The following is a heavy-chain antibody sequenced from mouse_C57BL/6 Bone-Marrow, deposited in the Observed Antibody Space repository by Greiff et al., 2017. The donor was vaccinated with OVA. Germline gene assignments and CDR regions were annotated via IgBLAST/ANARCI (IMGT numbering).Heavy chain of an antibody. D-gene: IGHD2-2*01. Sequence: DVKLQESGAELVRPGASVKLSCTASGFHIKDDYMHWVKQRPEQGLEWIGWIDPENGDTEYASKFQGKATITADTSSNTAYLQLSSLTSEDTAVYYCTEWLKDYWGQGTTLTVSS. CDR1: GFHIKDDY. CDR3: TEWLKDY. J-gene: IGHJ2*01. CDR2: IDPENGDT. V-gene: IGHV14-4*01.